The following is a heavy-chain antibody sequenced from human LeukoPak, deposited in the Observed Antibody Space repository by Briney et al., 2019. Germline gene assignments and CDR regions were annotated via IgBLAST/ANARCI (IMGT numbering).Heavy chain of an antibody. J-gene: IGHJ6*03. CDR2: IRYDGSNK. CDR1: GFTFSSYG. Sequence: GGSLRLSCAASGFTFSSYGMHWVRQAPGKGLEWVAFIRYDGSNKYYADSVKGRFTISRDNSKNTLYLQMNSLRAEDTAVYYCAKGGGHFGEYYYMDVWGKGTTVTISS. CDR3: AKGGGHFGEYYYMDV. V-gene: IGHV3-30*02. D-gene: IGHD3-10*01.